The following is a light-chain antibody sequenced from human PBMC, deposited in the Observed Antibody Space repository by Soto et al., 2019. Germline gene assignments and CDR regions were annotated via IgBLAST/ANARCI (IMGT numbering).Light chain of an antibody. CDR1: SSDVGAYNS. J-gene: IGLJ1*01. CDR2: DVS. CDR3: SSYTTSVTYV. Sequence: QSSLTQPASVSGSPGQSITISCTGTSSDVGAYNSVSWYQQHPGKAPKLIIYDVSTRPSGISDRFSGSKSGNTASLTISGLQAEDESDYYCSSYTTSVTYVFGTGTKVPVL. V-gene: IGLV2-14*01.